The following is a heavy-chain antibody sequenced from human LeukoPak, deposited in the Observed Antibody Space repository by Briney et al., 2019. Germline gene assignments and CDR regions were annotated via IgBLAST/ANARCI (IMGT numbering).Heavy chain of an antibody. Sequence: ASVKVSCKASGYTFTGYYMHWVRQAPGQGLEWMGIINPSGGSTSYAQKFQGRVTMTRDTSTSTVYMELSSLRSEDTAVYCCARDPYPGDYYFDYWGQGTLVTVSS. J-gene: IGHJ4*02. D-gene: IGHD7-27*01. CDR2: INPSGGST. CDR1: GYTFTGYY. CDR3: ARDPYPGDYYFDY. V-gene: IGHV1-46*01.